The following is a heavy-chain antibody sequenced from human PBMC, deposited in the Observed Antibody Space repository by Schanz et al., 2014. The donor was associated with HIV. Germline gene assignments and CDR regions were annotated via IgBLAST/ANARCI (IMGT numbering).Heavy chain of an antibody. D-gene: IGHD3-3*01. J-gene: IGHJ4*02. CDR2: INPANGVT. CDR3: VRHVNFLKTDF. Sequence: QVQLVQSGAEVKRPGASVKVSCKASDYLFSRYGISWVRQAPGQGLEWMGWINPANGVTKYAQKFRDRVTLTRDTSISTLYMELTSLRSDDTAVYYCVRHVNFLKTDFWGQGTLVTVSS. CDR1: DYLFSRYG. V-gene: IGHV1-2*02.